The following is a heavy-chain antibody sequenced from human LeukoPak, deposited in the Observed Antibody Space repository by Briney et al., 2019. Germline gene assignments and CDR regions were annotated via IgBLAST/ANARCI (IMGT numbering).Heavy chain of an antibody. Sequence: PGGSLRLSCAASGFTVSSNYMSWVRQAPGKGLEWVSYISSSGGTIYYADSVKGRFTISRDNAKNSLFLQMNSLRVEDTAVYYCARYERGGGVDYWGQGALVTVSS. CDR1: GFTVSSNY. V-gene: IGHV3-11*04. D-gene: IGHD3-10*01. CDR3: ARYERGGGVDY. J-gene: IGHJ4*02. CDR2: ISSSGGTI.